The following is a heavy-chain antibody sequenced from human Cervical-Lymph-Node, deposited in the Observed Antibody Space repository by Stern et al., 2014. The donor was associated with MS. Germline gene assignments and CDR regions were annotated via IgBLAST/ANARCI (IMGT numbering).Heavy chain of an antibody. Sequence: VQLVESGGGVVQPGTSLRLSCTGSRFTFRSDGIHWVRQAPGKGLAWVSVTSYDGGNRQYADSVKGRFTISRDNSKNTVYLHLNSLRPEDTGVYHCAKDRRGGYNYLYGMDVWGQGTTVTVS. CDR3: AKDRRGGYNYLYGMDV. V-gene: IGHV3-30*18. CDR1: RFTFRSDG. CDR2: TSYDGGNR. D-gene: IGHD5-18*01. J-gene: IGHJ6*02.